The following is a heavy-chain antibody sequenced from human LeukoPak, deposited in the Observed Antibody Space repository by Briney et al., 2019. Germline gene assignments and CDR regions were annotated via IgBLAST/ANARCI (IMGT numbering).Heavy chain of an antibody. J-gene: IGHJ6*03. D-gene: IGHD2-2*01. CDR1: GGSISGSSYY. CDR3: ARLGYCDSSSCYLHYHYYMDV. CDR2: IFYSGNT. Sequence: SETLSLTCTVSGGSISGSSYYWGWIRQPPGKGLEWTGSIFYSGNTYYNPSLKSRVTISVDTSKNQFSLKLSSVTASDTAMYYCARLGYCDSSSCYLHYHYYMDVWGKGTTVTVSS. V-gene: IGHV4-39*01.